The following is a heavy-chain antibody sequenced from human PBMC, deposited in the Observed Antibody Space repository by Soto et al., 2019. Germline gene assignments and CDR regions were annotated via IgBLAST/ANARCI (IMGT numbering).Heavy chain of an antibody. Sequence: EVQLLESGGGLVQPGGSLRLSCAASGFTFSSYAMSWVRQASGKGLEWVSAISGGAGDKYYADSVKGRFTISRDNSRNTMYLQRDSLRAEDTAVYYCARPPVGAARPGRYAFDIWGQGTMVTVSS. V-gene: IGHV3-23*01. CDR3: ARPPVGAARPGRYAFDI. CDR2: ISGGAGDK. J-gene: IGHJ3*02. CDR1: GFTFSSYA. D-gene: IGHD6-6*01.